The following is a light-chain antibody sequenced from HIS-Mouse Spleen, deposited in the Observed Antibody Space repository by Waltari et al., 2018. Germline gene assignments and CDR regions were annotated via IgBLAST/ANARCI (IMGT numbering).Light chain of an antibody. CDR2: RNK. J-gene: IGLJ3*02. V-gene: IGLV1-47*01. CDR3: AAWDDSLSGPV. CDR1: SPNLGSNY. Sequence: QSVLTQPPSASGTPGQRVTISCSGLSPNLGSNYVYWYQQLPGTAPKLLIDRNKQRPSGVPDRFSGSKSGTSASLAISGLRSEDEADYYCAAWDDSLSGPVFGGGTKLTVL.